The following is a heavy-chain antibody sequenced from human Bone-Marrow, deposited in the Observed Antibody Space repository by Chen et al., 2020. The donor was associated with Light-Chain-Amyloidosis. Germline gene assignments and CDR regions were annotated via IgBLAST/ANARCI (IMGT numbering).Heavy chain of an antibody. Sequence: EVQLVESGGGLIQPGGSLRLSCAASGFAVSDNYMSWVRQAPGKGLEWVSLIYRGGTTYYADSEKGRFTISRDNSKNTLYLQMNSLRADDSDVYYCARDPEISSGGFDLWGRGTLVTVSS. V-gene: IGHV3-53*01. CDR2: IYRGGTT. D-gene: IGHD6-25*01. J-gene: IGHJ2*01. CDR1: GFAVSDNY. CDR3: ARDPEISSGGFDL.